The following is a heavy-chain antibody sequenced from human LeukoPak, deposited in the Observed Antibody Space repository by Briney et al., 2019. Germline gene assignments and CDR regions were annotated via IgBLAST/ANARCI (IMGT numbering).Heavy chain of an antibody. Sequence: PSETLSLTCAVYGGSFSGYYWSWIRQPPGKGLDWIGEINHSGSTNYNPSLKSRVTISVDTSKNQFSLKLSSVTAADTAVYYCARGRHDSSGYYQRDYYYMDVWGKGTTVTVSS. CDR1: GGSFSGYY. D-gene: IGHD3-22*01. CDR2: INHSGST. J-gene: IGHJ6*03. CDR3: ARGRHDSSGYYQRDYYYMDV. V-gene: IGHV4-34*01.